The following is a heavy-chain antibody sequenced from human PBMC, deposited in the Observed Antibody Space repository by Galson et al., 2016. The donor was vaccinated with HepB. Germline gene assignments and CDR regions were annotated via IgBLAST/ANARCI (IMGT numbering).Heavy chain of an antibody. CDR1: GLNVSSSY. D-gene: IGHD3-3*01. J-gene: IGHJ6*02. V-gene: IGHV3-66*01. CDR2: VYAGGTTK. CDR3: ARSGDFRSGYSGYGMDV. Sequence: SLRLSCAASGLNVSSSYMSWVRQAPGRGLEWVSVVYAGGTTKYYADSVKGRFTISRDNSKITLYLQMNSLRGEDTALYYCARSGDFRSGYSGYGMDVWGQGTTVTVSS.